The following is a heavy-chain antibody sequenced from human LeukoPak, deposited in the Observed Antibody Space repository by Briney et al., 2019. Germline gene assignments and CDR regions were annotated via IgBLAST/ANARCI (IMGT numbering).Heavy chain of an antibody. CDR1: GFSLSNHW. V-gene: IGHV3-7*01. CDR2: INVDGSEK. J-gene: IGHJ6*02. CDR3: ARGRYGLDV. Sequence: GGSLRLSCAASGFSLSNHWVTWVRQAPGKGPEWVAHINVDGSEKDFLDSVRGRFTISRDNSQNSVYLQMNTLRVEDTAVYHCARGRYGLDVWGQGTTVTVSS.